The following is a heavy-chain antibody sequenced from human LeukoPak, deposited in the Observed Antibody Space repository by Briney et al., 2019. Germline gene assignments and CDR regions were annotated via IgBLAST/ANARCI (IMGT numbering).Heavy chain of an antibody. CDR3: ARDVAGSGSR. CDR2: INEYGSTT. Sequence: SGGSLRLSCEASGFTFSIYWMHWVRQVPGKGLVWVSRINEYGSTTNYADSVKDRFIISRDNAKHTLYLQMNSLRAEDSAVYYCARDVAGSGSRWGQGTLVTVSS. D-gene: IGHD3-10*01. V-gene: IGHV3-74*01. J-gene: IGHJ4*02. CDR1: GFTFSIYW.